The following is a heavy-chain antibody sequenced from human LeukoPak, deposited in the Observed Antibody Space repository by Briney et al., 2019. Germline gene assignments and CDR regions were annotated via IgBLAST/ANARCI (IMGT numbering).Heavy chain of an antibody. CDR1: GYTFTSYG. D-gene: IGHD2-15*01. CDR2: ISAYNGNT. Sequence: ASVKVSCKASGYTFTSYGISWVRQAPGQGLKWMGWISAYNGNTNYAQKLQGRVTMTTDTSTSTAYMELRSLRSDDTAVYYSARWVPYCSGGSCYSVEPYYYYGMDVWGQGTTVTVSS. V-gene: IGHV1-18*01. J-gene: IGHJ6*02. CDR3: ARWVPYCSGGSCYSVEPYYYYGMDV.